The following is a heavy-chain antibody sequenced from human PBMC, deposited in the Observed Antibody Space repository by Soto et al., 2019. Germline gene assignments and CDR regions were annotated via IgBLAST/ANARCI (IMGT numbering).Heavy chain of an antibody. V-gene: IGHV4-4*02. CDR2: IYHSGST. CDR3: ASIQERYSYLPYYYCGMDV. J-gene: IGHJ6*02. Sequence: QVQLQESGPGLVKPSGTLSLTCAVSGGSISSSNWWSWVRQPPGKGLEWIGEIYHSGSTNYNPSLKSRVPISVDKSKNQFSLKLSSVTAADTAVYYCASIQERYSYLPYYYCGMDVWGQGTTVTVSS. D-gene: IGHD2-15*01. CDR1: GGSISSSNW.